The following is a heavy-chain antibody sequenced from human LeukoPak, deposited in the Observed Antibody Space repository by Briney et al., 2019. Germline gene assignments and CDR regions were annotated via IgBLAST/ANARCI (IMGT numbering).Heavy chain of an antibody. CDR1: GFTFSSYW. CDR2: INTYGSST. D-gene: IGHD6-13*01. CDR3: ANLAAASDY. J-gene: IGHJ4*02. V-gene: IGHV3-74*01. Sequence: GGALRLSCAASGFTFSSYWMHLVRQAPGKGLVWVSRINTYGSSTSYADSVKGRFTISRDNAKSTLYLQMNSLRAEETAVYYCANLAAASDYWGQGTLVTVSS.